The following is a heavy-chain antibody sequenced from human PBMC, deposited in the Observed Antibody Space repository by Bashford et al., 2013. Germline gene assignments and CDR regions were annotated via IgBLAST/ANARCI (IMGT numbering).Heavy chain of an antibody. CDR2: MSSDGTNQ. V-gene: IGHV3-30*03. Sequence: GSLRLSCAASGFTFNSYGMHWVRQAPGKGLEWVAVMSSDGTNQYYGDSVKGRFTISRDNSKNSLYLQMNSLRAEDTAVYYCARCLSAVGWYSQQLGTPFDYWGPGEPLVNRLL. CDR3: ARCLSAVGWYSQQLGTPFDY. J-gene: IGHJ4*02. D-gene: IGHD6-13*01. CDR1: GFTFNSYG.